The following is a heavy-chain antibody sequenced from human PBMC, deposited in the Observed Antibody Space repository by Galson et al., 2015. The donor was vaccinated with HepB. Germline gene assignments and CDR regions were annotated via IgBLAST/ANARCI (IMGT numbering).Heavy chain of an antibody. CDR1: GGSISSGAYS. CDR2: IYQSETT. V-gene: IGHV4-30-2*01. CDR3: AVGSSWYLFDY. D-gene: IGHD6-13*01. J-gene: IGHJ4*02. Sequence: TLSLTCAVSGGSISSGAYSWSWIRQPPGKGLEWIRYIYQSETTYYNPSLKSRVTISVDRSKNQFSLKLSSVTAADTAVYYCAVGSSWYLFDYWGQGTLVTVSS.